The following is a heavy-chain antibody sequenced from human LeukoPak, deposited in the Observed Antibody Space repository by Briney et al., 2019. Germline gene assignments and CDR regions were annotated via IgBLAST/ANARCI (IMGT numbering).Heavy chain of an antibody. Sequence: GASVKVSCKASGYTFTGYYLFWVRQARAQGLEWMGWINPNRGATKYAQKFQGRVTLTRDTSIRTTYMELSSLRSDDTAVYYCARDERYSYGDNHYPDLGFWGQGTPVTVSS. CDR1: GYTFTGYY. D-gene: IGHD4/OR15-4a*01. CDR3: ARDERYSYGDNHYPDLGF. J-gene: IGHJ4*02. CDR2: INPNRGAT. V-gene: IGHV1-2*02.